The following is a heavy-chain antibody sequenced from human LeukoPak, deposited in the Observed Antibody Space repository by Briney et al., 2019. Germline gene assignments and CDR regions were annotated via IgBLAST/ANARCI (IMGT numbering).Heavy chain of an antibody. D-gene: IGHD1-26*01. CDR1: GYTFTSYY. V-gene: IGHV1-46*03. Sequence: ASVKVSCKASGYTFTSYYMHWVRQAPGQGLEWMGIINPSGGSTSYAQKFQGRVTMTRDTSTSTVCMELSSLRSEDTAVYYCAREGDTVGATGAFDIWGQGTMVTVSS. CDR2: INPSGGST. J-gene: IGHJ3*02. CDR3: AREGDTVGATGAFDI.